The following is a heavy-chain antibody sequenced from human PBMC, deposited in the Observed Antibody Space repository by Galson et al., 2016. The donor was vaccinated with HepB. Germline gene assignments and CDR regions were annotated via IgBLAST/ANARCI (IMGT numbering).Heavy chain of an antibody. J-gene: IGHJ4*02. CDR1: GFTFNSHS. CDR2: ISQDRTNI. D-gene: IGHD3-3*01. Sequence: SLRLSCAASGFTFNSHSLHWARQAPGKGLEWVAVISQDRTNIYYADSVRGRFTISRDNAKNSLYLQMNSLRADDTAVYYCARDPEWGAIDYWGQGTLVTVSS. V-gene: IGHV3-30-3*01. CDR3: ARDPEWGAIDY.